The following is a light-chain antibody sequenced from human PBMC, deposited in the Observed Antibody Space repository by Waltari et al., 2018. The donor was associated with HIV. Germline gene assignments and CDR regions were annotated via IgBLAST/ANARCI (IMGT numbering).Light chain of an antibody. CDR1: SSDIGGYNY. CDR3: SSYTTITTV. J-gene: IGLJ3*02. Sequence: QSALTQPASVSGSPGQSITISCTGTSSDIGGYNYVSWYQQHPGKAPKLMIYEVTKRPSGVSNRFSGSKSGNTASLTISGLQAEDEADYYCSSYTTITTVFGGGTKLTVL. V-gene: IGLV2-14*01. CDR2: EVT.